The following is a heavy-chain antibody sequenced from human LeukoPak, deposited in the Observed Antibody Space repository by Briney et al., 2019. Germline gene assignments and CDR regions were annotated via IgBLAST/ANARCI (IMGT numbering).Heavy chain of an antibody. CDR3: ARAVGIAAAGFLDY. CDR1: GFTFSSYW. J-gene: IGHJ4*02. CDR2: IKQDGSEK. V-gene: IGHV3-7*01. D-gene: IGHD6-13*01. Sequence: GGSLRLSCAASGFTFSSYWMSWVRQAPGKGLEWVANIKQDGSEKYYVDSVKGRFTSSRDNAKNSLYLQMNSLRAEDTAVYYCARAVGIAAAGFLDYWGQGTLVTVSS.